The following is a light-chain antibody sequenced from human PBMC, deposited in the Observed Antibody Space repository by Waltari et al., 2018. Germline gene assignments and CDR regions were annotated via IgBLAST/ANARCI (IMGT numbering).Light chain of an antibody. V-gene: IGKV3-11*01. CDR2: DTS. CDR1: QSVSFF. CDR3: QQRYSWPLT. J-gene: IGKJ4*01. Sequence: EIVLTQSPAIVSLSPGERATLPCRPSQSVSFFLAWYQQKPGQGPRLLIFDTSNRATGIPARFSGGGSGTDFTLTISSLEPEDFATYYCQQRYSWPLTFGGGTKVEIK.